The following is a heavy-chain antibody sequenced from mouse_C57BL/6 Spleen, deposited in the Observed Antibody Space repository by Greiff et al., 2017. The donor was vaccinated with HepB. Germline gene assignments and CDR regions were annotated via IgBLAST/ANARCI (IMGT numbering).Heavy chain of an antibody. CDR2: IRLKSDNYAT. J-gene: IGHJ3*01. Sequence: EVKLEESGGGLVQPGGSMKLSCVASGFTFSNYWMNWVRQSPEKGLEWVAQIRLKSDNYATHYAESVKGRFTISRDDSKSSVYLQMNNLRAEDTGIYYFTGVYYGTPFAYWGQGTLVTVSA. V-gene: IGHV6-3*01. CDR1: GFTFSNYW. CDR3: TGVYYGTPFAY. D-gene: IGHD2-1*01.